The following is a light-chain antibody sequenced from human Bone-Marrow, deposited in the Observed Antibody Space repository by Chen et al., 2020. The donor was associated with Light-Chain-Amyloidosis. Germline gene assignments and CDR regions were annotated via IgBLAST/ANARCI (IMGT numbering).Light chain of an antibody. V-gene: IGLV3-21*02. J-gene: IGLJ3*02. CDR3: QVWDRSSDRPV. CDR2: DDS. CDR1: NIESNS. Sequence: SYVLTQPSSVSVAPGQTATIACGGNNIESNSVHWYQQTPGQAPLLVVYDDSYRPSGIPERLSGANSRNTATLTISRVEDGNEADYYCQVWDRSSDRPVFGGGTKLTVL.